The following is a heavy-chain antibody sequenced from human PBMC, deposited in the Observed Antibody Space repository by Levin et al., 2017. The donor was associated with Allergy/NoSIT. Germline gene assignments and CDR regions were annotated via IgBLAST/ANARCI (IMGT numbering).Heavy chain of an antibody. J-gene: IGHJ2*01. Sequence: SETLSLTCAVYGGSFSGYYWSWIRQPPGKGLEWIGEINHSGSTNYNPSLKSRVTISVDTSKNQFSLKLSSVTAADTAVYYCARAGDSSGYRRDWYFDLWGRGTLVTVSS. CDR1: GGSFSGYY. CDR3: ARAGDSSGYRRDWYFDL. V-gene: IGHV4-34*01. CDR2: INHSGST. D-gene: IGHD3-22*01.